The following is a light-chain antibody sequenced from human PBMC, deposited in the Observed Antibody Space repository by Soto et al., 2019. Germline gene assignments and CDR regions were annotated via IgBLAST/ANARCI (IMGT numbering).Light chain of an antibody. V-gene: IGLV2-14*01. CDR3: SSYTSSSTAV. J-gene: IGLJ2*01. Sequence: QSVLTQPASVSGSPGQSITISCTGTSSDVGGYNYVSWYQQSPGKAPKLIIYDVSYRPSGVSNRFSASKSGNTASLTISGLQAEDEADYYCSSYTSSSTAVFGGGTKVTVL. CDR2: DVS. CDR1: SSDVGGYNY.